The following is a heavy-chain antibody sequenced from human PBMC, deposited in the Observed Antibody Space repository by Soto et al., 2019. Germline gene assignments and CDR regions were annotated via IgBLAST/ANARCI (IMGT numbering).Heavy chain of an antibody. Sequence: GASVKVSCKASGYTFNSYGISWVRQAPGQGLEWLGWISPYNDDTKYAQRLQGRVTMSTDTSSRTAYMHLRSLRSDDTAVYFCARGGYYDSSGSCKYHYYGMDVWGQGTTVTVSS. CDR3: ARGGYYDSSGSCKYHYYGMDV. CDR2: ISPYNDDT. D-gene: IGHD3-22*01. CDR1: GYTFNSYG. J-gene: IGHJ6*02. V-gene: IGHV1-18*01.